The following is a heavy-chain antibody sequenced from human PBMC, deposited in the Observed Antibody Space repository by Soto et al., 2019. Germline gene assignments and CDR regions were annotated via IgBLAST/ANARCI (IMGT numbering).Heavy chain of an antibody. CDR1: GGSFSGYY. D-gene: IGHD3-22*01. CDR3: ASPSRFDSRRYHLSS. V-gene: IGHV4-34*01. CDR2: INHSGTT. J-gene: IGHJ5*02. Sequence: LALTCAVYGGSFSGYYWSWIRQSPGKGLEWIGEINHSGTTKYNPSLKSRVTISVDTSKNQFSLKLNSVTAADTAVYYCASPSRFDSRRYHLSSWGKGTQVTVSS.